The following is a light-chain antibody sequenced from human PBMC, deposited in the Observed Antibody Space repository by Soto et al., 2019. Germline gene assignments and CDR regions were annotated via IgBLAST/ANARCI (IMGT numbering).Light chain of an antibody. J-gene: IGKJ2*01. CDR2: SAS. CDR3: EQFRSWPYT. CDR1: QSININ. Sequence: EIVMTQSPATLSVSPGERVTLSCRASQSININLAWYQQKLGQAPRLLIYSASARVTDVPARFTGGGSGTEFTLSISTLQPDDFAVYYCEQFRSWPYTFGQGTKLEAK. V-gene: IGKV3-15*01.